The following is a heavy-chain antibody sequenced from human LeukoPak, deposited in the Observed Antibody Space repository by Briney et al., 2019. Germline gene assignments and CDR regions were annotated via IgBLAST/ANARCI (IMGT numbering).Heavy chain of an antibody. CDR1: GSTFTGYY. CDR3: AREAGGMTTVTHFDY. V-gene: IGHV1-2*02. J-gene: IGHJ4*02. CDR2: INPDSGGT. D-gene: IGHD4-17*01. Sequence: ASVKVSCKASGSTFTGYYMHWVRQAPGQGLEWMGWINPDSGGTIYAQKLEGRVTMTRDTPSSTTYMELSRLRSDDAAVYYCAREAGGMTTVTHFDYWGQGTLVTVSS.